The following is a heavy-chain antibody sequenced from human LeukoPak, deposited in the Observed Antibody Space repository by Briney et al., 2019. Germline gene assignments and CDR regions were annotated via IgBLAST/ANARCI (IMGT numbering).Heavy chain of an antibody. V-gene: IGHV3-48*03. J-gene: IGHJ3*02. CDR2: ISSSGSTI. CDR1: GFTFSSYE. Sequence: GGSLRLSCAASGFTFSSYEMNWVRQAPGKGLEWVSYISSSGSTIYYADSVKGRFTISRDNAKNSLYLQMNSLRAEDTAVYYCARDKYYDFWYPLDIWGQGTMVTVSS. D-gene: IGHD3-3*01. CDR3: ARDKYYDFWYPLDI.